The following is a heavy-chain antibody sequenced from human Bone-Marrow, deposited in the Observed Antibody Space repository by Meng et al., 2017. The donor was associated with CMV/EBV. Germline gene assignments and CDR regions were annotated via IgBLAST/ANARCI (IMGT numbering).Heavy chain of an antibody. CDR3: ARDSSIAARTIDY. CDR2: IYYSGST. D-gene: IGHD6-6*01. CDR1: GGSISSSSYY. V-gene: IGHV4-39*07. J-gene: IGHJ4*02. Sequence: SETLSLTCTVSGGSISSSSYYWGWIRQPPGKGLEWIGSIYYSGSTYYNPSLKSRVTISVDTSKNQFSLKLSSVTAADTAVYYCARDSSIAARTIDYWGQGTLVTVSS.